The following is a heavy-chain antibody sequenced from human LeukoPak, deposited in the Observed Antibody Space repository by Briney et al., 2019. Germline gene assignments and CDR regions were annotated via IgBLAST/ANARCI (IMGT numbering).Heavy chain of an antibody. V-gene: IGHV1-18*01. CDR2: VSPYNGNT. D-gene: IGHD3-10*01. CDR1: GYTFATYG. CDR3: ARVISVTHYCGSASGWFDP. J-gene: IGHJ5*02. Sequence: ASVKVSCKASGYTFATYGISWVRQAPGQGLEWLGWVSPYNGNTNYAQKLQGRVSMTTDTSSSTVYMELKSLRTDDTAVYYCARVISVTHYCGSASGWFDPWGQGTLVTVSS.